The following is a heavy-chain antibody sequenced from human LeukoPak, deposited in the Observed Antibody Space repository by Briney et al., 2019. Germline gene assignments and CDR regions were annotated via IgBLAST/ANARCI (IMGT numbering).Heavy chain of an antibody. V-gene: IGHV3-7*01. J-gene: IGHJ4*02. Sequence: GGSLRLSCAASGFTFSSYWMSWVRQSPGKWLEWVANINQDGSENHYVDSVKGRFTISRDNAKNSVFVQMNGLRVEDTAVYYCVRAGGSSWSDFWGQGTLVTVSS. CDR1: GFTFSSYW. CDR2: INQDGSEN. D-gene: IGHD6-13*01. CDR3: VRAGGSSWSDF.